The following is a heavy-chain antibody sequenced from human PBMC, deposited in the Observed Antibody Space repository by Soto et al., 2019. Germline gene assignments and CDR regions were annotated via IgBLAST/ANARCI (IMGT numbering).Heavy chain of an antibody. CDR1: GGSISSGGYY. CDR3: ALRVGDPGRLYFDY. J-gene: IGHJ4*02. Sequence: QVQLQESGPGLVKPSQTLSLTCTVSGGSISSGGYYWSWIRQHPGKGLEWIGYIYYSGSTYYNPSRKSRVTISVDTSKNQFSLKLSSVAAADTAVYYCALRVGDPGRLYFDYWGQGTLVTVSS. D-gene: IGHD3-16*01. CDR2: IYYSGST. V-gene: IGHV4-31*03.